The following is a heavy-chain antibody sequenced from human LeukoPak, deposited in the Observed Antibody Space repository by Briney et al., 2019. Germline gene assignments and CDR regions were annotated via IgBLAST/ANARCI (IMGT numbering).Heavy chain of an antibody. CDR3: ARAISAGSPITASDC. CDR1: GYTFTAYY. Sequence: ASVKLSCKTSGYTFTAYYMHWVRQAPGQGLEWMGWINPNSDFTNFAQNFQGRVTMTSDTSISTAYMELSRLRSDDTAVYYCARAISAGSPITASDCWGQGTLVTVSS. CDR2: INPNSDFT. V-gene: IGHV1-2*02. J-gene: IGHJ4*02. D-gene: IGHD2-15*01.